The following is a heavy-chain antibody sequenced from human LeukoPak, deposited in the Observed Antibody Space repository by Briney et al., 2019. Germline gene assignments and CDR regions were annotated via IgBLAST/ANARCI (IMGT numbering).Heavy chain of an antibody. CDR3: AKDKSYSGIHNWFDP. J-gene: IGHJ5*02. Sequence: GGSLRLSCAASGFTFSNFAMSWVRQAPGKGLEWVSSVSATGRTTYYADSVKGRFTISRDNSKNTLHLEMTSLRAEDTAIYHCAKDKSYSGIHNWFDPWGQGTLVTVSS. V-gene: IGHV3-23*01. CDR1: GFTFSNFA. D-gene: IGHD1-26*01. CDR2: VSATGRTT.